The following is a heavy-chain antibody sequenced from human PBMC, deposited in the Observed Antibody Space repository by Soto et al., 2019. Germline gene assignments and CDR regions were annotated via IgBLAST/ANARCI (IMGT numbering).Heavy chain of an antibody. CDR2: ISGSGGST. Sequence: GGSLRLSCAASGFSLSSYAMSWVRQAPEKGLEWVSAISGSGGSTYYADSVKGRFTISRDNSKDTLYLQMNSLRAEDTAVYYCAKDSTGSIAAAGPDAFDIWGQGTMVTVSS. CDR3: AKDSTGSIAAAGPDAFDI. V-gene: IGHV3-23*01. D-gene: IGHD6-13*01. CDR1: GFSLSSYA. J-gene: IGHJ3*02.